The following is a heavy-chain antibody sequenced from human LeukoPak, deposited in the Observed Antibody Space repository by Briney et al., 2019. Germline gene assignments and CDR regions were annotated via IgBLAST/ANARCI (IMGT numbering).Heavy chain of an antibody. D-gene: IGHD5-12*01. CDR2: IYYSGST. V-gene: IGHV4-31*11. CDR1: GGSFSGYY. J-gene: IGHJ4*02. CDR3: ASQGWEMATTHYFDY. Sequence: SETLSLTCAVYGGSFSGYYRSWIRQHPGKGLEWIGYIYYSGSTYYSPSLKSRVTISVDTSKNQFSLKLSSVTAADTAVYYCASQGWEMATTHYFDYWGQGTLVTVSS.